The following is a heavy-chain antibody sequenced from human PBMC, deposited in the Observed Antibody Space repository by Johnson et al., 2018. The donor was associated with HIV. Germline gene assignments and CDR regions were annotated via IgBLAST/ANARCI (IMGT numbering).Heavy chain of an antibody. J-gene: IGHJ3*02. D-gene: IGHD6-6*01. CDR1: GFIFSDYY. V-gene: IGHV3-11*01. CDR2: ISSSGRTL. CDR3: ARNEGSTSTNAYVT. Sequence: VQLVESGGGLVKPGGSLRLSCAASGFIFSDYYMSWICQAPGKGLERVTYISSSGRTLDYADSVKGRFTISRDNAKNSLYLQMNNLRAEDTALYFCARNEGSTSTNAYVTWGQGTMVTVSS.